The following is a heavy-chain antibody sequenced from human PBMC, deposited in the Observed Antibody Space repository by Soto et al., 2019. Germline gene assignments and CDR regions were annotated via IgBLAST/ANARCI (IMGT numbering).Heavy chain of an antibody. J-gene: IGHJ5*02. V-gene: IGHV4-59*12. CDR1: GGYIIGYD. Sequence: PSETQCLTCTVAGGYIIGYDWSWIRQPPGKGLEWIGYIYYSGSTNYNPSLKSRVTISVDRSKNQFSLNLSSVTAADTAVYYCARVPSPWGQGTLVTVSS. CDR3: ARVPSP. CDR2: IYYSGST.